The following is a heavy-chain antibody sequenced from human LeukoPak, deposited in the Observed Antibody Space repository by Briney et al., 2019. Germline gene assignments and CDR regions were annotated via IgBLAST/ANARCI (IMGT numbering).Heavy chain of an antibody. CDR3: TKGGQIRTPFGGVGLIDY. J-gene: IGHJ4*02. D-gene: IGHD3-16*01. V-gene: IGHV3-30*18. CDR2: ISYDGYNK. CDR1: GFTFSSYG. Sequence: AGKSLRLSCAASGFTFSSYGMHWVRQAPGKGLVWVAVISYDGYNKYYADSVKGRFTISRDNSKNTLYLQMNSLRAEDTAVYYCTKGGQIRTPFGGVGLIDYWGQGTLVAVSS.